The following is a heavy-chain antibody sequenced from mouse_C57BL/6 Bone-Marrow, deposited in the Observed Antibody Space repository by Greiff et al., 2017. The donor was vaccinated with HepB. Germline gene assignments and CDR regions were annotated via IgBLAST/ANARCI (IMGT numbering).Heavy chain of an antibody. D-gene: IGHD1-1*01. CDR1: GYTFTSYW. CDR2: IHPNSGST. CDR3: ARYRAPIYGSSSYFDV. V-gene: IGHV1-64*01. J-gene: IGHJ1*03. Sequence: QVQLQQPGAELVKPGASVKLSCKASGYTFTSYWMHWVKQRPGQGLEWIGMIHPNSGSTNYNEKFKSKATLTVDKSSSTAYMQLSSLTSEDSAVYYCARYRAPIYGSSSYFDVWGTGTTVTVSS.